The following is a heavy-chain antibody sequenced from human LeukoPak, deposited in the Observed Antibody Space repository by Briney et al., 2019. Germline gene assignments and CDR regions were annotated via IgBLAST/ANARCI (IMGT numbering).Heavy chain of an antibody. Sequence: PSETLSLTCTVSGGSISSCYWSWIRQPPGKGLEWIGYIYYSGSTNYNPSLKSRVTISVDTSKNQFSLKLSSVTAADTAVYYCARGISGTSSRYYYYYMDVWGKGTTVTVSS. CDR2: IYYSGST. V-gene: IGHV4-59*12. CDR3: ARGISGTSSRYYYYYMDV. CDR1: GGSISSCY. J-gene: IGHJ6*03. D-gene: IGHD6-6*01.